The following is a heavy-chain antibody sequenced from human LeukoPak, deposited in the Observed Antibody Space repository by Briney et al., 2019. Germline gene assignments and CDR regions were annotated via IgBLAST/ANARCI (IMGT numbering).Heavy chain of an antibody. J-gene: IGHJ5*02. V-gene: IGHV1-69*05. Sequence: ASVKVSCKASGGTFSSYAISWVRQAPGQGLEWMGGIIPIFGTANYAQKFQGRVTMTRNTSISTAYMELSSLRSEDTAVYYCARWEQWLVSWGQGTLVTVSS. CDR1: GGTFSSYA. CDR3: ARWEQWLVS. D-gene: IGHD6-19*01. CDR2: IIPIFGTA.